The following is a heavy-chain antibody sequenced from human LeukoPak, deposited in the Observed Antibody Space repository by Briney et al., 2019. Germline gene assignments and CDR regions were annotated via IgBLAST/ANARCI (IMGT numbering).Heavy chain of an antibody. CDR1: GFTFSSYW. CDR3: ARGDFDDYGDYVDAFEF. Sequence: PGGSLRLSCAASGFTFSSYWMSWVRQVPGKGLESVANIKPDGSEKYCVGSVKGRFTIYRDNAKNSLYLQMNSLRAEDTALYYCARGDFDDYGDYVDAFEFWGQGTMVTVSA. J-gene: IGHJ3*01. CDR2: IKPDGSEK. D-gene: IGHD4-17*01. V-gene: IGHV3-7*01.